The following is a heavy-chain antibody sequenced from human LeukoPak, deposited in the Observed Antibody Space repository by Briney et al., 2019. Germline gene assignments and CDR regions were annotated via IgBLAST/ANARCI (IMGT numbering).Heavy chain of an antibody. CDR1: GYTFTSYG. J-gene: IGHJ4*02. V-gene: IGHV1-46*01. D-gene: IGHD3-10*01. Sequence: ASVKVSCKASGYTFTSYGISWVRQAPGQGLEWMGIINPSGGSTSYAQKFQGRVTMTRDTSTSTVYMELSSLRSEDTAVYYCAREAQWFGELLYGGLDYWGQGTLVTVSS. CDR3: AREAQWFGELLYGGLDY. CDR2: INPSGGST.